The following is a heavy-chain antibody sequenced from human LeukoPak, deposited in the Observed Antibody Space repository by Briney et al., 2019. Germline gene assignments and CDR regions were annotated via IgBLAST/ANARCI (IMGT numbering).Heavy chain of an antibody. D-gene: IGHD6-13*01. Sequence: SETLSLTCTVSGGSISSYYWSWIRQPPGKGLEWIGYIYYSGTTNYNPSLKSRVTISVDTSKNQFSLKLSSVTAADTAVYYRARGVYIAAAQYAYWGQGTLVTVSS. CDR3: ARGVYIAAAQYAY. CDR1: GGSISSYY. CDR2: IYYSGTT. V-gene: IGHV4-59*01. J-gene: IGHJ4*02.